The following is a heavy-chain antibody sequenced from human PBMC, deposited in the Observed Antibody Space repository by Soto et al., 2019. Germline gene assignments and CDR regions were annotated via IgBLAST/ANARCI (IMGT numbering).Heavy chain of an antibody. Sequence: QVQLVESGGGVVQPGRSLRLSCAASGFTFSSYGMHWVRQAPGKGLEWVAVIWYDGSNKYYADSVKGRFTISRDNSKNTLYLQMNSLRAEDTAVYYCARDGPRDPYYYMDVWGKGTTVTVSS. CDR1: GFTFSSYG. CDR3: ARDGPRDPYYYMDV. J-gene: IGHJ6*03. CDR2: IWYDGSNK. V-gene: IGHV3-33*01.